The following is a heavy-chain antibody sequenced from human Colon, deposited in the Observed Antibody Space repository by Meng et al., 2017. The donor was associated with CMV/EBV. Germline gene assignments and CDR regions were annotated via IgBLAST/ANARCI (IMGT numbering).Heavy chain of an antibody. D-gene: IGHD3-16*01. Sequence: GGSLRLSCAASGFTFNIYDMNWVRQAPGKGLEWVSSISRSGSTIFYADSVKGRFTISRDNAKNSLYLQMNSLRVEDTADYYCARAPIWAYYGVDVWGQGTTVTVSS. J-gene: IGHJ6*02. CDR2: ISRSGSTI. CDR1: GFTFNIYD. V-gene: IGHV3-48*03. CDR3: ARAPIWAYYGVDV.